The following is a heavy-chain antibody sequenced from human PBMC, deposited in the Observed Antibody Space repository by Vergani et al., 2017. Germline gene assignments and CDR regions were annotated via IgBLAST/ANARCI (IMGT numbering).Heavy chain of an antibody. CDR2: IDPSDSYT. CDR1: GYSFTSYW. D-gene: IGHD3-10*01. V-gene: IGHV5-10-1*01. J-gene: IGHJ6*02. CDR3: ASAYYASGSYYNGGDD. Sequence: EVQLVQSGAEVKKPGESLRISCKGSGYSFTSYWISWVRQMPGKGLEWMGRIDPSDSYTNYSPSFQGHVTISADKSISTAYLQWSSLKASDTAMYYCASAYYASGSYYNGGDDWGQGTTVTVSS.